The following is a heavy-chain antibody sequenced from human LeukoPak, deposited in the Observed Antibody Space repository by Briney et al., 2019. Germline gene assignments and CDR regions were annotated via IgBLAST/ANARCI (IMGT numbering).Heavy chain of an antibody. CDR3: AKDSGVYYASGSFYDY. Sequence: GGSLRLSCAASGFTFSSYAMNWVRQAPGKGLEWVSALGGSGGSTYYADSLKGRFTISRDNSKNTLYLQMNSLRAEDTAVYYCAKDSGVYYASGSFYDYWGQGTLVTVSS. CDR1: GFTFSSYA. CDR2: LGGSGGST. D-gene: IGHD3-10*01. V-gene: IGHV3-23*01. J-gene: IGHJ4*02.